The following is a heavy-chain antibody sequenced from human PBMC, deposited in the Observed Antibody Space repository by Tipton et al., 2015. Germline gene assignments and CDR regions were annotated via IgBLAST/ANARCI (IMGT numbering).Heavy chain of an antibody. CDR2: IYYSGST. J-gene: IGHJ4*02. CDR3: ARYRMGVDS. D-gene: IGHD3-16*01. CDR1: GVSVTSGSYY. Sequence: LRLSCNVSGVSVTSGSYYWSWVRQPPGKGLEWIAYIYYSGSTNYNPSLKSRVTISVDTSKNQFSLKLSSVTAADTAVYYCARYRMGVDSWGQGTLVTVSS. V-gene: IGHV4-61*01.